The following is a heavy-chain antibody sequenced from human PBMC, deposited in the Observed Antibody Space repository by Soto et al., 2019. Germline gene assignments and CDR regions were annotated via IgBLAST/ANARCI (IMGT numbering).Heavy chain of an antibody. CDR2: IYHSGST. CDR3: ASTMVRGVYPY. V-gene: IGHV4-4*02. D-gene: IGHD3-10*01. J-gene: IGHJ4*02. CDR1: SGSISSSNW. Sequence: SETLCLTCGVSSGSISSSNWWSWVRQPPGKGLEWIGEIYHSGSTNYNPSLKSRVTISVDKSKNQFSLKLSSVTAADTAVYYCASTMVRGVYPYWGQGTLVTVSS.